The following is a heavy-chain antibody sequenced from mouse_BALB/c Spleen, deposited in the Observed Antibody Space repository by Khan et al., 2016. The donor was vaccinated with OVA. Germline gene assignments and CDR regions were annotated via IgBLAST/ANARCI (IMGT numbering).Heavy chain of an antibody. CDR1: GYTFSSSW. V-gene: IGHV1-80*01. Sequence: QVQLQQPGAELVRPGSSVKISCKASGYTFSSSWMNWVKHRPGQGLEWIGQIYPGNDDTDYNGKFKDKASLTADKSSRTAYMQLTSLTSEDSAVYFCARYFGSRIAYWGQGTLVTVSA. D-gene: IGHD1-1*01. J-gene: IGHJ3*01. CDR3: ARYFGSRIAY. CDR2: IYPGNDDT.